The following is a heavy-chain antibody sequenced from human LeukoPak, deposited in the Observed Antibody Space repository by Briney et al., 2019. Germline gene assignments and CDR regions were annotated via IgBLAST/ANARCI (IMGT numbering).Heavy chain of an antibody. CDR1: GGSLGTYY. V-gene: IGHV4-59*01. Sequence: SETLSLICTVSGGSLGTYYWSWIRQPPGKGLEWIGYISYSGSTNYNVSLQSRVTMSVATSKNQFSLKLTSVTAADTAVYYCARLALAGSIDYWGQGTLVTVSS. CDR3: ARLALAGSIDY. D-gene: IGHD6-19*01. CDR2: ISYSGST. J-gene: IGHJ4*02.